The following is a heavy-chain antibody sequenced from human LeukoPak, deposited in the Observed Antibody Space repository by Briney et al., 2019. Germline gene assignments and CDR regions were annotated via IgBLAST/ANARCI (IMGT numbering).Heavy chain of an antibody. Sequence: PGGSLRLSCAASGFTFSGSAMHWVRQASGKGLEWVGRIRSKANSYATAYAASVKGRFTISRDDSKNTAYLQMNSLKTEDTAVYYCTSKSGSYDLSGYWGQGTLVTVSS. CDR2: IRSKANSYAT. V-gene: IGHV3-73*01. J-gene: IGHJ4*02. CDR1: GFTFSGSA. D-gene: IGHD1-26*01. CDR3: TSKSGSYDLSGY.